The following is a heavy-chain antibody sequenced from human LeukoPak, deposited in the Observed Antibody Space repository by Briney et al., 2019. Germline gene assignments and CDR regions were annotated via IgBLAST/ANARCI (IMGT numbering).Heavy chain of an antibody. J-gene: IGHJ5*02. CDR1: GYTFTDHY. V-gene: IGHV1-2*02. CDR2: INPNSGGT. CDR3: ARDVGNYYDSSGYYSDWFDP. D-gene: IGHD3-22*01. Sequence: ASVKVSCKASGYTFTDHYIHWVRQAPGQGLEWMGWINPNSGGTNYAQKFQGRVTMTRDTSISTAYMELSRLRSDDTAVYYCARDVGNYYDSSGYYSDWFDPWGQGTLVTVSS.